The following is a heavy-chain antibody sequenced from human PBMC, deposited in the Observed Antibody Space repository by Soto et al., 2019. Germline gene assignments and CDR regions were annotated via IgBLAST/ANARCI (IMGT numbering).Heavy chain of an antibody. V-gene: IGHV5-51*01. J-gene: IGHJ6*02. Sequence: GESLKISCKGSEYMFTDYWIAWVRQMPEKGLEWMGVIYPGDSDTRYSPSFQGQVTISADKSISTAYLQWSSLKASDSAIYYCARRRSGPTYAYCGLDVWGQGTTVTVSS. D-gene: IGHD2-15*01. CDR2: IYPGDSDT. CDR3: ARRRSGPTYAYCGLDV. CDR1: EYMFTDYW.